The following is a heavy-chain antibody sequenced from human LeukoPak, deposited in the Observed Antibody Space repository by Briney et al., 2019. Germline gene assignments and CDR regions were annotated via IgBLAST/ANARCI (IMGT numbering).Heavy chain of an antibody. CDR1: GDSFSSNSVT. CDR3: ARRLTQYDCFDP. CDR2: TYYRSTWYN. J-gene: IGHJ5*02. V-gene: IGHV6-1*01. D-gene: IGHD2-2*01. Sequence: SQTLSLTCAISGDSFSSNSVTWNWLRQSPSRGLEWLGSTYYRSTWYNDYAVSVRGRITVNPDTSKNQFSLHLSSVTPEDTAVYYCARRLTQYDCFDPWGQGILVTVSS.